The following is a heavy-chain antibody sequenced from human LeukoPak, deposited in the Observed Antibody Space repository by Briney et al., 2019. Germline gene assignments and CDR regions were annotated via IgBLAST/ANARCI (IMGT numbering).Heavy chain of an antibody. CDR3: AKGSL. Sequence: PGGSLRLSCAASGFTFNNYAMAWVRQAPGKGLEWVSGISTSGTVTYYADSVKGRFTISRDNSKNTLYLQMHSLRAEDTAVYFCAKGSLWGQGTMITVSS. CDR1: GFTFNNYA. CDR2: ISTSGTVT. V-gene: IGHV3-23*01. J-gene: IGHJ3*01.